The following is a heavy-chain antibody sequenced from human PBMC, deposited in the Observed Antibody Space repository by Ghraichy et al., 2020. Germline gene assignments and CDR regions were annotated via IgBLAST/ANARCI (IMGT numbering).Heavy chain of an antibody. D-gene: IGHD5-12*01. J-gene: IGHJ4*02. CDR3: ARGGGRAYSGYDYFDY. V-gene: IGHV3-30*04. Sequence: GGSLRLSCAASGFTFSYYAIHWVRQAPGKGLEWVAVISYDGSDKYYADSVKGRFTISRDNSKNTLYLQMNSLRREDTAMYYCARGGGRAYSGYDYFDYWGQGTLVTVAS. CDR1: GFTFSYYA. CDR2: ISYDGSDK.